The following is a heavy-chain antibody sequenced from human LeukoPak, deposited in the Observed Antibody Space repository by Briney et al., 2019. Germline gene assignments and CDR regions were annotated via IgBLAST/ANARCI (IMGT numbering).Heavy chain of an antibody. V-gene: IGHV4-59*01. D-gene: IGHD1-26*01. CDR1: GGSISSYY. Sequence: SETLSLNCTVSGGSISSYYWSWIRQPPGKGLEWIGDIYYSGSTNYNPSLKSRVAISVDTSKNQCSLKLSSVTAADTAVYYCARVGVGKGSYSWDAFAIWGQGTMVTVSS. CDR2: IYYSGST. CDR3: ARVGVGKGSYSWDAFAI. J-gene: IGHJ3*02.